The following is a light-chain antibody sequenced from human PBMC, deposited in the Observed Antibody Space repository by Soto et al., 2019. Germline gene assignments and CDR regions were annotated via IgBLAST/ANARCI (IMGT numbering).Light chain of an antibody. V-gene: IGLV2-14*01. Sequence: QSVLTQPASVSGSPGQSITISCTGTSSDVGGYNYVSWYQQHPGKAPKLMIYDVSNRPSGVSNRFSGSKSGNTASLSISGLQAEEEADYYCSSYTSSSRGVFGTGNKLTVL. CDR1: SSDVGGYNY. CDR2: DVS. J-gene: IGLJ1*01. CDR3: SSYTSSSRGV.